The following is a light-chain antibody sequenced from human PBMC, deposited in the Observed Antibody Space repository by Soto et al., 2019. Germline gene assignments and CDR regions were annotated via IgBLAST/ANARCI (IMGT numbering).Light chain of an antibody. V-gene: IGKV1-5*03. CDR1: QSISSW. Sequence: DIQMTQSPSTLSASVGDRVTITCRASQSISSWLAWYQQKPGKAPKLLIHKASSLESGVPSRFSGSGSGTEFTLTISSLQPDAFATYYCQQYNSYSGTFGQGTKVEIK. CDR3: QQYNSYSGT. CDR2: KAS. J-gene: IGKJ1*01.